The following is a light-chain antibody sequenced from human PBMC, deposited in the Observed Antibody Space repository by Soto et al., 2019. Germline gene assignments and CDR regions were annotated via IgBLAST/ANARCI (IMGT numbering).Light chain of an antibody. Sequence: QSALTQAASVSGSPGQSITISCTGTSSDIGGSDYVSWYQKHPGKAPKVIIYEVSDRPSGVSDRLSGSKSGNTASLTISGLQAEDEADYYCSSYVTSGTLVFGGGTKLTVL. J-gene: IGLJ3*02. CDR3: SSYVTSGTLV. CDR2: EVS. V-gene: IGLV2-14*01. CDR1: SSDIGGSDY.